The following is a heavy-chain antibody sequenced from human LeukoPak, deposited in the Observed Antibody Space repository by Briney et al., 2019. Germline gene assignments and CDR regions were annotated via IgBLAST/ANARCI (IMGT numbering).Heavy chain of an antibody. CDR1: GYSISSGYY. J-gene: IGHJ6*03. CDR3: ARTYAGTSYYYYYMDV. D-gene: IGHD4-23*01. V-gene: IGHV4-38-2*02. CDR2: IYYSGST. Sequence: PSETLSLTCTVSGYSISSGYYWGWIRQPPGKGLEWIGSIYYSGSTYYNPSLKSRVTISVDTSKNQFSLKLSSVTAADTAVYYCARTYAGTSYYYYYMDVWGKGTTVTVSS.